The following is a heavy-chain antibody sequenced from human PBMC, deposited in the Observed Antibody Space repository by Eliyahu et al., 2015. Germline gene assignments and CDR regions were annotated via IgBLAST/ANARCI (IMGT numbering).Heavy chain of an antibody. V-gene: IGHV3-23*01. CDR2: ISGSGANT. Sequence: EVQLLESGGGLVQPGGSLRLXCAPSGFXFXTYAXXWVRQAPGKGLEWVSAISGSGANTYYADAVKGRFTISRDNSKNTLYLQMNSLRAEDTAVYYCAKSDNYYYYYGMDVWGQGTTVTVSS. J-gene: IGHJ6*02. CDR1: GFXFXTYA. CDR3: AKSDNYYYYYGMDV. D-gene: IGHD2-21*02.